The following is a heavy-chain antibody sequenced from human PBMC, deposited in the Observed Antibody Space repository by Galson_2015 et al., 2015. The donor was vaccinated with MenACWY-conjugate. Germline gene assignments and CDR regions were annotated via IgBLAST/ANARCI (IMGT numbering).Heavy chain of an antibody. CDR3: ARRDFPRWYFDL. V-gene: IGHV4-39*01. D-gene: IGHD2-21*02. Sequence: ETLSLTCTVSGDSISSSNYYWGWIRQPPGRGLGWIGNIYYSGSTYYNPSLKSRVTISVDTSKNQFSLKLSSVTAADTAVYYCARRDFPRWYFDLWGQGTLVTVSS. CDR1: GDSISSSNYY. CDR2: IYYSGST. J-gene: IGHJ2*01.